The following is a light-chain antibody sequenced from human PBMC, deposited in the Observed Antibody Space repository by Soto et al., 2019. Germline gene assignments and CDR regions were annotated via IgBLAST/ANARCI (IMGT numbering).Light chain of an antibody. V-gene: IGKV3-11*01. CDR3: QQLSNWSPPFT. CDR1: QSVSVY. J-gene: IGKJ2*01. Sequence: EIGLTQSPATLSLAPGETATLSCRASQSVSVYMAWYQQKPGQAPRLLIYDAMHRATGIPTMFSGSGSGTDFILTIRSLEPEDFALYFCQQLSNWSPPFTFGQGTKLEIK. CDR2: DAM.